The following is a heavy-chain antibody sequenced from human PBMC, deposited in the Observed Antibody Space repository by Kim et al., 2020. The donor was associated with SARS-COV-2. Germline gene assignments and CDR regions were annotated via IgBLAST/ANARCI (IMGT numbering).Heavy chain of an antibody. CDR3: ARYPQQLGYVDY. J-gene: IGHJ4*02. V-gene: IGHV1-2*02. D-gene: IGHD6-13*01. Sequence: NYAQKFQGRVTMTRDTSISTAYMELSRLRSDDTAVYYCARYPQQLGYVDYWGQGTLVTVSS.